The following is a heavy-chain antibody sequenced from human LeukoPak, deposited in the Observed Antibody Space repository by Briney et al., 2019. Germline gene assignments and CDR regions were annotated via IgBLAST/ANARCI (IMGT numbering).Heavy chain of an antibody. CDR1: GFTFSSYS. CDR2: ISSSSSYI. D-gene: IGHD2-2*01. Sequence: GGSLRLSCAASGFTFSSYSMNWVRQAPGKGPEWVSSISSSSSYIYYADSVKGRFTISRDNAKNSLYLQMNSLRAEDTAVYYCARENDCSSTSCYAGYYYYGMDVWGQGTTVTVSS. J-gene: IGHJ6*02. V-gene: IGHV3-21*01. CDR3: ARENDCSSTSCYAGYYYYGMDV.